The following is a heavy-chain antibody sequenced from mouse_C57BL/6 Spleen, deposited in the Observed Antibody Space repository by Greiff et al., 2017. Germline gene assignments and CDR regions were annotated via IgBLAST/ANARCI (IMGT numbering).Heavy chain of an antibody. J-gene: IGHJ1*03. CDR2: FYPGSGSI. Sequence: QVHVKQSGAELVKPGASVKLSCKASGYTFTEYTIHWVKQRSGQGLEWIGWFYPGSGSIKYNEKFKDKATLTADKSSSTGYMELSRLTSEDSAVYFCARHALIYDGYWDFDVWGTGTTVTVSS. V-gene: IGHV1-62-2*01. D-gene: IGHD2-3*01. CDR1: GYTFTEYT. CDR3: ARHALIYDGYWDFDV.